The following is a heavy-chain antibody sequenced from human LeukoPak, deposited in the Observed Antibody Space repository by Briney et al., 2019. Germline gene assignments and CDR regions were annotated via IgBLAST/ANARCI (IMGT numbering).Heavy chain of an antibody. CDR2: IYYSGST. V-gene: IGHV4-39*07. D-gene: IGHD3-10*01. CDR3: ARSDGYGLVGI. Sequence: PSETLSLTCTVSGGSISSSSYFWGWIRQPPGKGLEWIGSIYYSGSTYYNPSLKSRVTISVDTSKNQFSLKLSSVTAADTAVYYCARSDGYGLVGIWGQGTMVTVSS. CDR1: GGSISSSSYF. J-gene: IGHJ3*02.